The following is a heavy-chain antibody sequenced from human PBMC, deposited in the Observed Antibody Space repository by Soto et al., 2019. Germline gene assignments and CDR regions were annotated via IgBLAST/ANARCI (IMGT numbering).Heavy chain of an antibody. D-gene: IGHD4-17*01. Sequence: GASVKVSCKASGGTFSSYAISWVRQAPGQGLEWMGGIIPIFGTANYAQKFQGRVTITADKSTSTAYMELSSLRSEDTAVYYCSSGGDYGGFDYWGQGTLVTVS. V-gene: IGHV1-69*06. CDR1: GGTFSSYA. CDR3: SSGGDYGGFDY. CDR2: IIPIFGTA. J-gene: IGHJ4*02.